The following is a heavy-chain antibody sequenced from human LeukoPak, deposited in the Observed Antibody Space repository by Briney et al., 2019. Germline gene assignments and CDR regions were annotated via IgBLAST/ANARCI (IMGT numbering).Heavy chain of an antibody. CDR1: GYIFTTYY. CDR2: IIPIFGTA. V-gene: IGHV1-69*06. D-gene: IGHD2-2*01. Sequence: SVKVSCKASGYIFTTYYMHWLRQAPGQGLEWMGGIIPIFGTANYAQKFQGRVTITADKSTSTAYMELRSLRSDDTAVYYCARDILLYCSSTSCSDANFDYWGQGTLVTVSS. J-gene: IGHJ4*02. CDR3: ARDILLYCSSTSCSDANFDY.